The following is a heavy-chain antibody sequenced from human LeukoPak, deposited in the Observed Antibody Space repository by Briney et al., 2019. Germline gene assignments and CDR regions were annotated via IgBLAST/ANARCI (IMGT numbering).Heavy chain of an antibody. J-gene: IGHJ3*02. CDR2: IYSGGSR. CDR3: ARATGSFATYAFDI. D-gene: IGHD1-26*01. V-gene: IGHV3-53*01. Sequence: GGSLRLSCAASGFTVSSSYMTWVRQAPGKGLEWVSLIYSGGSRYYADSVKGRFTISRDNSKNMLYLQMNSLKAEDTAVYYCARATGSFATYAFDIWGQGTMLTVSS. CDR1: GFTVSSSY.